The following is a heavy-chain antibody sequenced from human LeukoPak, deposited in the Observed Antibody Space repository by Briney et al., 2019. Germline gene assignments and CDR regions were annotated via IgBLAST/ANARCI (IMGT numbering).Heavy chain of an antibody. CDR2: IYSGGST. CDR1: GFTVSSNY. Sequence: PGGSLRLSCAASGFTVSSNYMSWVRQAPGKGLEWVSVIYSGGSTYYVDSVKGRFTISRDNSKNTLYLQMNGPRAEDTAVYYCVYGESYWGQGTLVTVSS. V-gene: IGHV3-53*01. CDR3: VYGESY. D-gene: IGHD3-10*01. J-gene: IGHJ4*02.